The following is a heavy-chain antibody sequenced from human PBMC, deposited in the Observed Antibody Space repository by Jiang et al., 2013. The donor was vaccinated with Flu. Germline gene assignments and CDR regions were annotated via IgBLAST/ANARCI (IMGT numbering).Heavy chain of an antibody. Sequence: KVSCKAPGDTFGNYAINWVRQAPGQGLEWMADIIPIFRTTNYLEKFQGRVTLTADEATTTAYMELSSLTFEDTAMYYCARGIGSYYRDDAFDMWGQGTLITVSS. CDR2: IIPIFRTT. V-gene: IGHV1-69*01. CDR1: GDTFGNYA. J-gene: IGHJ3*02. CDR3: ARGIGSYYRDDAFDM. D-gene: IGHD1-26*01.